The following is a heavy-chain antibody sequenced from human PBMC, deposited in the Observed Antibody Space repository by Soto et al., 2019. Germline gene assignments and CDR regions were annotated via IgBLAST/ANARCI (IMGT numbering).Heavy chain of an antibody. CDR1: GYTFNKYG. D-gene: IGHD6-13*01. CDR3: ARGRGVVIPAGTPDAFDV. V-gene: IGHV1-18*01. J-gene: IGHJ3*01. Sequence: ASVKVSCKASGYTFNKYGFNWVRQAPGQRLEWMGRISAFNDYTNLAQKFQGRVTLTTDASTNTAYMELQILRSDDTAMYYCARGRGVVIPAGTPDAFDVWGQGTKVTVSS. CDR2: ISAFNDYT.